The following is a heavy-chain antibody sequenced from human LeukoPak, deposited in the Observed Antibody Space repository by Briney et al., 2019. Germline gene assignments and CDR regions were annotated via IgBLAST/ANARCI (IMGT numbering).Heavy chain of an antibody. Sequence: GRSLRLSCAASGFTFSSYGTHWVRQAPGKGLEWVAVISYDGSNKYYGDSVKGRFTISRDNSKNTLYLQMNSLRAEDTAVYYCAKDLSSSSGYFQHWGQGTLVTVSS. V-gene: IGHV3-30*18. CDR2: ISYDGSNK. D-gene: IGHD6-6*01. CDR1: GFTFSSYG. J-gene: IGHJ1*01. CDR3: AKDLSSSSGYFQH.